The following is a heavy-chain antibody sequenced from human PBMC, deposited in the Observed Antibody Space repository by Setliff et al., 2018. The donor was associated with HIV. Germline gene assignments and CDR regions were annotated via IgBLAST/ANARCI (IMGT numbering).Heavy chain of an antibody. CDR1: GYSISSGYY. Sequence: PSETLSLTCAVSGYSISSGYYWAWIRQPPGKGLEWIGSIFHTGSTYYNPSLKSRVTISVDTSKNQFSLRLTSVTAADTAVYYCARVRDYGGNFFDYWGQGTLVTVSS. D-gene: IGHD4-17*01. J-gene: IGHJ4*02. CDR2: IFHTGST. V-gene: IGHV4-38-2*01. CDR3: ARVRDYGGNFFDY.